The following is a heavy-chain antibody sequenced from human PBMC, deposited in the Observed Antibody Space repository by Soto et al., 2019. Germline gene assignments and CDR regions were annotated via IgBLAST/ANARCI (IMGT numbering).Heavy chain of an antibody. D-gene: IGHD4-17*01. Sequence: LRLSCAASGFTFSSYGMHWVRQAPGKGLEWVAVIWYDGSNKYYADSVKGRFTISRDNSKNTLYLQMNSLRAEDTAVYYCARDRATVKEGYYYYHGMDVWGQGTTVTAP. J-gene: IGHJ6*02. CDR1: GFTFSSYG. CDR3: ARDRATVKEGYYYYHGMDV. CDR2: IWYDGSNK. V-gene: IGHV3-33*01.